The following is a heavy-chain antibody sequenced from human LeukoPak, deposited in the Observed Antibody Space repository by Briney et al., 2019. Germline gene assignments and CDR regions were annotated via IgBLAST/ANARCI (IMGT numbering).Heavy chain of an antibody. D-gene: IGHD5-24*01. V-gene: IGHV4-59*01. CDR1: GGSISSYY. J-gene: IGHJ6*03. CDR3: ARGAREYYHYYYMDV. CDR2: IYYSGST. Sequence: SETLSLTCTVSGGSISSYYWSWIRQPPGKGLEWIGYIYYSGSTNYNPSLKSRVTISVDTSKNQFSLKLSSVTAADTAVYYCARGAREYYHYYYMDVWGKGTTVTVSS.